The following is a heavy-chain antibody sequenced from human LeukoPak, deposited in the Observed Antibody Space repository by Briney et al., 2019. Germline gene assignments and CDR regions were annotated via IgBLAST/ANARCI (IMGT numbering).Heavy chain of an antibody. CDR2: VHYTGST. D-gene: IGHD5-18*01. Sequence: SETLSLTCTVSGVSISSDYWNWLRQAPGRGLEWIGFVHYTGSTNYNPSLKGRVTISVDTSKTLFPLTLNSATAADTAVYYCARAPKGYTYGFSLDYWGQGTLVTVSS. V-gene: IGHV4-59*01. CDR1: GVSISSDY. CDR3: ARAPKGYTYGFSLDY. J-gene: IGHJ4*02.